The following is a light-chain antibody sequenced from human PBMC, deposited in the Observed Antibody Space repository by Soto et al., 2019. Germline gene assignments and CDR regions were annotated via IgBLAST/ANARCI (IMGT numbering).Light chain of an antibody. CDR3: QQYNIWPLT. CDR2: GAS. V-gene: IGKV3-15*01. Sequence: EIVMTQSPATLSVSPGERATLSCRASQSVSSNLAWYQQKPGQGPRLLIYGASTRATGIPARFGGSGSGTEFTLTISSLQSEDFAVYYCQQYNIWPLTFGQGTKVEIK. J-gene: IGKJ1*01. CDR1: QSVSSN.